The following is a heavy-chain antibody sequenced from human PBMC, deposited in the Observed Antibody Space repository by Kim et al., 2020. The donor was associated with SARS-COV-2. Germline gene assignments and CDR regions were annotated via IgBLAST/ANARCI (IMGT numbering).Heavy chain of an antibody. D-gene: IGHD3-10*01. CDR3: ASLKDNYGSRNFDS. V-gene: IGHV4-31*02. CDR2: IYYTGST. CDR1: GVSIRNGNYF. J-gene: IGHJ4*01. Sequence: SETLSLTCTVFGVSIRNGNYFWGWIRQHPGKGLEWIVHIYYTGSTHSNPFLKSRLSISIEESQTQFSLMLTFLTAADTAEYYCASLKDNYGSRNFDSWG.